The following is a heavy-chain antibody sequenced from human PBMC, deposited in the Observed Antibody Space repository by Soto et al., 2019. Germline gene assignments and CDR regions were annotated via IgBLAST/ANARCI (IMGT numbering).Heavy chain of an antibody. CDR2: ISGSGGST. CDR1: GFTFSSYA. D-gene: IGHD3-3*01. Sequence: EVQLLESGGGLVQPGGSLRLSCAASGFTFSSYAMSWVRQAPGKGLEWVSAISGSGGSTYYADSVKGRFTISRDNSKNTLYLQMNSLRAEDTAVYYCALPHSNDFWSAKGGYFQHWGQGTLVTVSS. J-gene: IGHJ1*01. V-gene: IGHV3-23*01. CDR3: ALPHSNDFWSAKGGYFQH.